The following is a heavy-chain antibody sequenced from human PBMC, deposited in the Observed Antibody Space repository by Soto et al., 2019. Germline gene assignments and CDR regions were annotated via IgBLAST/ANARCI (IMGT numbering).Heavy chain of an antibody. J-gene: IGHJ4*02. V-gene: IGHV1-18*01. CDR1: GYTFTSYG. D-gene: IGHD6-19*01. Sequence: QVQLVQSGAEVKKPGASVKVSCKSSGYTFTSYGISWVRQAPGQGLEWIGWISAYNGNTNYAQKRQGRVTMTTDTSTSTAYMELRSLGSDGTAVYYCARDRRIYSSGLYRDIGDYWGQGTLVTVSS. CDR2: ISAYNGNT. CDR3: ARDRRIYSSGLYRDIGDY.